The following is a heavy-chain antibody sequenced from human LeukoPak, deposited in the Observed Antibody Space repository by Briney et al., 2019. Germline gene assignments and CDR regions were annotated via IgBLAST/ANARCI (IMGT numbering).Heavy chain of an antibody. J-gene: IGHJ5*02. CDR3: ARVLGQQLVRGWFDP. Sequence: SVKVSCKASGGPFSSYAISWVRQAPGQGLEWMGGIIPIFGTANYTQKFQGRVTITTDESTSTAYMELSNLRSEDTAVYYCARVLGQQLVRGWFDPWGQGTLVTVSS. CDR2: IIPIFGTA. D-gene: IGHD6-13*01. CDR1: GGPFSSYA. V-gene: IGHV1-69*05.